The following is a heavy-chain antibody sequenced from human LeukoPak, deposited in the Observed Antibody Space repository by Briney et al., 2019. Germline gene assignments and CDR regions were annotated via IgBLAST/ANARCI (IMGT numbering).Heavy chain of an antibody. CDR2: IYYSGST. V-gene: IGHV4-30-4*01. D-gene: IGHD3-3*01. Sequence: PSETLSLTCTVSGGSISSGDYYWSWIRQPPGKGLEWIGYIYYSGSTYYNPSLKSRVTISVDTSKNQFSLKLSSVTAADTAVYYCAISYYDFWSGEEGGYFDYWGQGTLVTVPS. CDR1: GGSISSGDYY. J-gene: IGHJ4*02. CDR3: AISYYDFWSGEEGGYFDY.